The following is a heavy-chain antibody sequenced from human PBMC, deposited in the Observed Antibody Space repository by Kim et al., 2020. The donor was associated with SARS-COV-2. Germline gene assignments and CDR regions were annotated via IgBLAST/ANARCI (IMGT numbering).Heavy chain of an antibody. CDR3: ARRIAVAGYFDY. CDR2: IYYSGST. D-gene: IGHD6-19*01. Sequence: SETLSLTCTVSGGSISSYYWSWIRQPPGKGLEWIGYIYYSGSTNYNSSLKSRVTISVDTSKNQFSLKLSSVTAADTAVYYCARRIAVAGYFDYWGQGTLVTVSS. V-gene: IGHV4-59*01. J-gene: IGHJ4*02. CDR1: GGSISSYY.